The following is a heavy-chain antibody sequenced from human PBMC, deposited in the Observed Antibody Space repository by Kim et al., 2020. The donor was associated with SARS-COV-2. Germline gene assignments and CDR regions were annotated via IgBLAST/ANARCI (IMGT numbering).Heavy chain of an antibody. CDR2: IVYDGGEK. CDR1: GFIFSSYG. CDR3: AKDFAHSVGTHDGIDS. V-gene: IGHV3-30*02. D-gene: IGHD1-1*01. J-gene: IGHJ4*02. Sequence: GGSLRLSCVASGFIFSSYGMHWVRQAPGKGLEWVAVIVYDGGEKYYADSVKGRFTISRDNSKNTVYLQMNSLNTEDTAVYYCAKDFAHSVGTHDGIDSWGQGTLVTVSS.